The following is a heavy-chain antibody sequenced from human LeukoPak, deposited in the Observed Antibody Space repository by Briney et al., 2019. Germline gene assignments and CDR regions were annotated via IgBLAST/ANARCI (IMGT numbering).Heavy chain of an antibody. CDR3: AKGYSGSHYGYFDF. CDR2: ITWNSDTK. D-gene: IGHD1-26*01. Sequence: PGRSLRLSCAASGSTFDDYAMPWVRQAPGKGLEWVSGITWNSDTKAYADSVKGRFTISRDNAKNSLYLQMNSLRAEDTALYYCAKGYSGSHYGYFDFWGQGTLVTVSS. J-gene: IGHJ4*02. V-gene: IGHV3-9*01. CDR1: GSTFDDYA.